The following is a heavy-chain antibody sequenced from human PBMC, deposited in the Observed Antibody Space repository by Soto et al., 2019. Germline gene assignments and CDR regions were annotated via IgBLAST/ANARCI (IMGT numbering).Heavy chain of an antibody. D-gene: IGHD3-10*01. CDR3: PRDSEYGSGTSVNHYLLY. Sequence: RALRVYSADSGFPCGRYLLSCVCQAPGQGLEWMAAIKMDASEKKYVDSGKGRFTMSRDNAKNSLYLQMDILRAEGTAVYYFPRDSEYGSGTSVNHYLLYWPHAT. CDR2: IKMDASEK. J-gene: IGHJ4*01. V-gene: IGHV3-7*01. CDR1: GFPCGRYL.